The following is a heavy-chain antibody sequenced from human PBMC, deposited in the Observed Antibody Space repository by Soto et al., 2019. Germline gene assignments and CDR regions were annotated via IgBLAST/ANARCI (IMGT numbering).Heavy chain of an antibody. CDR3: ARHYENF. V-gene: IGHV1-8*01. J-gene: IGHJ4*02. CDR2: MNPNSGKT. D-gene: IGHD3-16*01. CDR1: GYTFTNYD. Sequence: ASVKVSCKASGYTFTNYDINWVRQAPGQGLEWMGWMNPNSGKTDYAQKFQGRLTMTRSTSISTAYMELSSLTSEDTAVYYCARHYENFWGQGTLVTVYS.